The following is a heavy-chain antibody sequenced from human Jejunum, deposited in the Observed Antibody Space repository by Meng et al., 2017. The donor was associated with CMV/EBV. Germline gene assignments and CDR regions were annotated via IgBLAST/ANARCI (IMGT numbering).Heavy chain of an antibody. Sequence: EYSWSWIRQSPGKGLEWFGYISSSGNTYYNPSLESRSRVTISRDTSKNQFSLKLNSVTAADTAAYYCARGREYYSDTTGYYSNWFDPWGQGTLVTVSS. V-gene: IGHV4-30-4*01. D-gene: IGHD3-22*01. J-gene: IGHJ5*02. CDR2: ISSSGNT. CDR1: EYS. CDR3: ARGREYYSDTTGYYSNWFDP.